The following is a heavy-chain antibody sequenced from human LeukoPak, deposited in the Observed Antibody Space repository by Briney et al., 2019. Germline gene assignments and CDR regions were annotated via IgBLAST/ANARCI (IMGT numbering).Heavy chain of an antibody. D-gene: IGHD2-15*01. J-gene: IGHJ5*02. CDR3: ARDLGHCSGGTCYSVGWFDP. CDR2: ISWNSGSI. Sequence: PGGSLRLSCAASGFIFDDYAMHWVRQAPGKGLEWVSGISWNSGSIGYADSVKGRFTISRDNSKNTLYLQMNSLRAEDTAVYYCARDLGHCSGGTCYSVGWFDPWGQGTLVTVSS. CDR1: GFIFDDYA. V-gene: IGHV3-9*01.